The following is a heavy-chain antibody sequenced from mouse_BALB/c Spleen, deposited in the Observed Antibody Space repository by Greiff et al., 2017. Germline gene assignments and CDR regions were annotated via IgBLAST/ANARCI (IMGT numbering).Heavy chain of an antibody. CDR1: GYTFTSYW. V-gene: IGHV1S81*02. CDR2: INPSNGRT. J-gene: IGHJ2*01. CDR3: ARSDYGYDFDY. Sequence: VQLQQPGAELVKPGASVKLSCKASGYTFTSYWMHWVKQRPGQGLEWIGEINPSNGRTNYNEKFKSKATLTVDKSSSTAYMQLSSLTSEDSAVYYCARSDYGYDFDYWGQGTTLTVSS. D-gene: IGHD1-2*01.